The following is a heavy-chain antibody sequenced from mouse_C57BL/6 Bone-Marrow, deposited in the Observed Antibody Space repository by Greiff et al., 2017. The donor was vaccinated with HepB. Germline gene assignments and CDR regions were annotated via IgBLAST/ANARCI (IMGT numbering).Heavy chain of an antibody. J-gene: IGHJ4*01. V-gene: IGHV2-6*01. CDR1: GFSLTSYG. CDR2: IWCVGST. CDR3: AIIYYDYDGYYAMDY. Sequence: VKLMESGPGLVAPSQSLSITCTVSGFSLTSYGVDWVRQSPGKGLAWLGVIWCVGSTNYNSALKSRLSISKDNSKSQVFLKMNSLQTDDTAMYYCAIIYYDYDGYYAMDYWGQGTSVTVSS. D-gene: IGHD2-4*01.